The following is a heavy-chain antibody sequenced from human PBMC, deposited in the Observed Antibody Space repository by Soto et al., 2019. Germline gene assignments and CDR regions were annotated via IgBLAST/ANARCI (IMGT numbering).Heavy chain of an antibody. CDR2: FDPEDGET. Sequence: QVQLVQSGAEVKKPGASVKVSCKVSGYTLTELSMHWVRQAPGKGLEWMGGFDPEDGETIYAQKFQGRVTMTEDTXTXIAYMELSSLRSEDTAVYYCATSPGIAVAGTYWFDPWGQGTLVTVSS. D-gene: IGHD6-19*01. CDR1: GYTLTELS. CDR3: ATSPGIAVAGTYWFDP. V-gene: IGHV1-24*01. J-gene: IGHJ5*02.